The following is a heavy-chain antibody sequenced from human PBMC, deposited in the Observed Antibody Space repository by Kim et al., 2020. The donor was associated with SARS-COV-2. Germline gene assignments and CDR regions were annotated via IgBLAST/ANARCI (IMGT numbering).Heavy chain of an antibody. J-gene: IGHJ4*02. V-gene: IGHV1-46*01. CDR3: ANRSGSYPY. Sequence: GGTNYAQKFQGRVTMTRDTSTSTVYMELSSLRLEDTAVYYCANRSGSYPYWGQGTLVTVSS. CDR2: GGT. D-gene: IGHD1-26*01.